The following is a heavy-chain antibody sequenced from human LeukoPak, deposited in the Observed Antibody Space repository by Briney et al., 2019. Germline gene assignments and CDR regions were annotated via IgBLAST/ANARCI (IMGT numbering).Heavy chain of an antibody. CDR1: GFTVSSNY. CDR3: ATDYYVSGSYYRLFY. J-gene: IGHJ4*02. D-gene: IGHD3-10*01. Sequence: GGSLRLSCAASGFTVSSNYMSWVRQAPGKGLVWVSGINSDGGTTTYADSVKGRFTISRDNAKNTLYLQMNNLRAEDTAIYYCATDYYVSGSYYRLFYWGQGTLVTVSS. V-gene: IGHV3-74*01. CDR2: INSDGGTT.